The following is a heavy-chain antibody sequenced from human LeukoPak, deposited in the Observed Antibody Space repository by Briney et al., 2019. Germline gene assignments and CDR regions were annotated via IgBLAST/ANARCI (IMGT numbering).Heavy chain of an antibody. D-gene: IGHD3-10*01. Sequence: GGSLRLSCAASGFTFSSYSMNWVRQAPGKGLEWVSSISSSSSYIYYADSVKGRFTISRDNAKNSLYLQMNSLRAEDTAVYYCARDQAPGGGVDYWGQGTLVTVSS. CDR1: GFTFSSYS. CDR2: ISSSSSYI. J-gene: IGHJ4*02. V-gene: IGHV3-21*01. CDR3: ARDQAPGGGVDY.